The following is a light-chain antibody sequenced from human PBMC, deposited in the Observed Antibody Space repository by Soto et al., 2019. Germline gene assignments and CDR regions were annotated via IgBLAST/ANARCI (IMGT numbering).Light chain of an antibody. CDR1: SRDIGDYNY. V-gene: IGLV2-14*01. CDR3: SSYSGTNTLYL. J-gene: IGLJ1*01. Sequence: QSVLTQPASVSGSPGQSITIPCTGTSRDIGDYNYVSWYQQHPGKAPKLLIFEVYNRPAGVSHRFSGSKSGNTASLTISGLQTGDEADYYCSSYSGTNTLYLFGTGTKVTVL. CDR2: EVY.